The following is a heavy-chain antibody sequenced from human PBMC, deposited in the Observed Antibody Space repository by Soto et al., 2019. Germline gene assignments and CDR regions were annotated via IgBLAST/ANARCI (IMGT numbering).Heavy chain of an antibody. CDR2: IYYSGST. Sequence: SETLSLTCTVSGGSISSYYWSWIRQPPGKGLEWIGYIYYSGSTNYNPSLKSRVTISVDTSKNQFSLKLSSVTAGDTAVYYCATVVEYGDYYMDVWGKGTTVTVSS. V-gene: IGHV4-59*01. D-gene: IGHD4-17*01. J-gene: IGHJ6*03. CDR1: GGSISSYY. CDR3: ATVVEYGDYYMDV.